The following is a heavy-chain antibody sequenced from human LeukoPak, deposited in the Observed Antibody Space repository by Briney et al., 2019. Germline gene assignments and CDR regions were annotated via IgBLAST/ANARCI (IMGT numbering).Heavy chain of an antibody. D-gene: IGHD2-15*01. Sequence: SVKVTFKACGGTFRSYAIRWLRQAPGQGLDWMGGIISIFGTTNYPQKFQGRATITADGSTSTAYVELSSQTSEDRDVDYLARGSAGVRDIVVVVVATLDYWGQGTLVTVST. CDR1: GGTFRSYA. V-gene: IGHV1-69*13. CDR2: IISIFGTT. CDR3: ARGSAGVRDIVVVVVATLDY. J-gene: IGHJ4*02.